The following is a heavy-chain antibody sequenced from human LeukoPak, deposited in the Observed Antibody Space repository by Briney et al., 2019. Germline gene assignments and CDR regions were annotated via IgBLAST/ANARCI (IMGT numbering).Heavy chain of an antibody. CDR2: IYSGGST. CDR3: ARAVRGVIITKGYFQH. D-gene: IGHD3-10*01. CDR1: GFTFSSFP. Sequence: GGSLRLSCAASGFTFSSFPMSWVRQAPGKGLEWVSVIYSGGSTYYADSVKGRFTISRDNSKNTLYLQMNSLRAEDTAVYYCARAVRGVIITKGYFQHWGQGTLVTVSS. V-gene: IGHV3-66*01. J-gene: IGHJ1*01.